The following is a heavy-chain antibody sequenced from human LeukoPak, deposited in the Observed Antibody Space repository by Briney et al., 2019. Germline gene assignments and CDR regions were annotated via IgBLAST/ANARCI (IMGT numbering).Heavy chain of an antibody. J-gene: IGHJ4*02. CDR2: ISYDGSNK. V-gene: IGHV3-30*18. CDR3: AKDRGGYYFDFDY. CDR1: GFTFSSCG. D-gene: IGHD3-22*01. Sequence: GGSLRLSCAASGFTFSSCGMHWVRQAPGKGLEWVAVISYDGSNKYYADSVKGRFTISRDNSKNTLYLQMNSLRAEDTAVYYCAKDRGGYYFDFDYWGQGTLVTVSS.